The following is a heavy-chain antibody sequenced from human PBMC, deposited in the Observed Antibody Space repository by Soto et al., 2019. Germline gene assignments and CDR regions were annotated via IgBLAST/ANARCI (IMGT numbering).Heavy chain of an antibody. J-gene: IGHJ4*02. D-gene: IGHD1-26*01. CDR1: GGSFSDYY. V-gene: IGHV4-34*01. Sequence: SETLSLTCAVYGGSFSDYYWSWIRQPPGKGLEWIGEINHSGSFNYNPSLKSRVTISVDTPKNQFSLKLSSMTAADTAVYYCVKLSGSNYYTVAYWGQGILVTVSS. CDR2: INHSGSF. CDR3: VKLSGSNYYTVAY.